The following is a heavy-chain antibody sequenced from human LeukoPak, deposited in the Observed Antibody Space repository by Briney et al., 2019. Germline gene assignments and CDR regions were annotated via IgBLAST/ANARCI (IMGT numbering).Heavy chain of an antibody. CDR3: AKSLFTSATGTGRAFHI. Sequence: AGGSLRLSCAASEFTFSKFPMGWVRQAPGRGLEWVSAISASGDVTFHADSVRGRFTISRDNSKGTLFLQMNDLRVEDTAKFYCAKSLFTSATGTGRAFHIWGQGTMVSVSS. D-gene: IGHD1-1*01. V-gene: IGHV3-23*01. J-gene: IGHJ3*02. CDR1: EFTFSKFP. CDR2: ISASGDVT.